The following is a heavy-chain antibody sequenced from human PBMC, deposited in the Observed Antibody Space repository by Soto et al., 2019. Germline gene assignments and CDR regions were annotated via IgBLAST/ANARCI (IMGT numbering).Heavy chain of an antibody. Sequence: QVQLVQSGAEVKKPGASVKVSCKASGYPFTCYYMHWLRQAPGQGLEWMGWINPNSGGTNYAQKFQGRVTMPRDTSISTAYMEVSRLSSEDTAVYFWASLRYYDSSGYYGWFDPWGQGTLVTVSS. D-gene: IGHD3-22*01. V-gene: IGHV1-2*02. CDR1: GYPFTCYY. J-gene: IGHJ5*02. CDR3: ASLRYYDSSGYYGWFDP. CDR2: INPNSGGT.